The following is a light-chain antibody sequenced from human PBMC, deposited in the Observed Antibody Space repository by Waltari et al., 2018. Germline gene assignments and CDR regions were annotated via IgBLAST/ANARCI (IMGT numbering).Light chain of an antibody. CDR2: DAS. V-gene: IGKV3-11*01. J-gene: IGKJ5*01. Sequence: IVLTQSPATLSLSPGERATLSCRASQSVSSSLGWYQQRPGQAPRPLIYDASSRATGIPARFSGSGSGTDFTLTISSLEPEDFAVYYCQQRSKWPITFGQGTRLEIK. CDR1: QSVSSS. CDR3: QQRSKWPIT.